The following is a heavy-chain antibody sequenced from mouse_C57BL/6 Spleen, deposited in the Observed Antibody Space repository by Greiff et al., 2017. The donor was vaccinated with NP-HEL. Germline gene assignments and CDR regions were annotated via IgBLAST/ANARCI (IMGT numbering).Heavy chain of an antibody. Sequence: VQLQQSGAELVKPGASVKLSCKASGYTFTSYWMQWVKQRPGQGLEWIGEIDPSDSYTNYNQKFKGKATLTVDTSSSTAYMQLSSLTSEDSAVYYCARSYYYGSSFYAMDYWGQGTSVTVSS. CDR1: GYTFTSYW. V-gene: IGHV1-50*01. D-gene: IGHD1-1*01. J-gene: IGHJ4*01. CDR3: ARSYYYGSSFYAMDY. CDR2: IDPSDSYT.